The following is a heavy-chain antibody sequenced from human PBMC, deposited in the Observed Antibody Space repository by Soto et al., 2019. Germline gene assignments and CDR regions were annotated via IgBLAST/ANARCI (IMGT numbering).Heavy chain of an antibody. CDR3: SRGTIDYFDTSSSGYGLDV. Sequence: QVRLQESGPGLVKPSQTLSLTCSVSGVSISSADFYWSWIRQPPGKALEWLGDMSYSGSTYYNPSLQSRITMSLDTSKNHFSLTLTSVTAADTAVYFCSRGTIDYFDTSSSGYGLDVWGQGTAVSVSS. CDR2: MSYSGST. J-gene: IGHJ6*02. V-gene: IGHV4-30-4*01. CDR1: GVSISSADFY. D-gene: IGHD3-22*01.